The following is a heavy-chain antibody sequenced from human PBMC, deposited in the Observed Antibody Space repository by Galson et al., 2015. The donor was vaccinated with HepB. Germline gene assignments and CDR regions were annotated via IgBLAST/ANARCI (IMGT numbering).Heavy chain of an antibody. J-gene: IGHJ4*02. CDR1: GYTFTSYG. D-gene: IGHD3-16*02. V-gene: IGHV1-18*04. CDR2: ISAYNGNT. Sequence: SVKVSCKASGYTFTSYGISWVRQAPGQGLEWMGWISAYNGNTNYAQKLQGRVTMTTDTSTSTAYMELRSLRSDDTAVYYCARDYDYVWGSYRVKEGGLYYWGQGTLVTVSS. CDR3: ARDYDYVWGSYRVKEGGLYY.